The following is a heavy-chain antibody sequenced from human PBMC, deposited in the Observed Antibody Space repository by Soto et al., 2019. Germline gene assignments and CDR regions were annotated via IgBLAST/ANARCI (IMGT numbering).Heavy chain of an antibody. CDR1: GFTFSSYA. J-gene: IGHJ3*02. D-gene: IGHD3-9*01. CDR3: ANDYVPLRYFDWLAEDDAFDI. Sequence: GGSLRLSCAASGFTFSSYAMSWVRQAPGKGLEWVSAISGSGGSTYYADSVKGRFTISRDNSKNTLYLQMNSLRAEDTAVYYCANDYVPLRYFDWLAEDDAFDIWGQGTMVTVSS. V-gene: IGHV3-23*01. CDR2: ISGSGGST.